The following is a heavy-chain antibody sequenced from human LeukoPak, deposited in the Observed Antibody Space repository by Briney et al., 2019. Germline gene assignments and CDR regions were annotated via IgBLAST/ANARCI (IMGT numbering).Heavy chain of an antibody. CDR1: GFTFSNAW. CDR2: IKSKTDGGTT. Sequence: PGGSLRLSCAASGFTFSNAWMSWVRQAPGKGLEWVGRIKSKTDGGTTDYAAPVKGRFTISRDDSKNTLYLQMNTLRPDDTAVYYCAREMVLRGLAVFDHWGQGALVTVSS. V-gene: IGHV3-15*01. CDR3: AREMVLRGLAVFDH. J-gene: IGHJ4*02. D-gene: IGHD4/OR15-4a*01.